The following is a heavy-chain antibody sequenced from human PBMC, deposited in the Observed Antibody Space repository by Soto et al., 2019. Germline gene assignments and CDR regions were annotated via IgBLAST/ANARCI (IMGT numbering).Heavy chain of an antibody. V-gene: IGHV3-21*01. Sequence: GGSLRLSCAASGFTFSSYSMNWVRQAPGKGLEWVSSISSSSSYIYYADSVKGRFTISRDNAKNSLYLQMNSLRAEGTAVYYCAIIAVADLFDYWGQGTLVTVSS. CDR2: ISSSSSYI. CDR1: GFTFSSYS. D-gene: IGHD6-19*01. J-gene: IGHJ4*02. CDR3: AIIAVADLFDY.